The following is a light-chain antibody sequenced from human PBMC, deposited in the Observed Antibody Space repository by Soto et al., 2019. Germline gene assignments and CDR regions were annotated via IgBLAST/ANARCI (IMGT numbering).Light chain of an antibody. J-gene: IGKJ1*01. V-gene: IGKV3-20*01. CDR2: GAS. CDR1: QSVSTNY. CDR3: QQYGSSAPT. Sequence: EIVLTLSPGTLSLSPGERATLSCRASQSVSTNYLAWYQRKPGQASRLLIYGASSRATGIPDRYSGSGSGTDFTFTTTRLEPEDFAVYYCQQYGSSAPTFGQGYTVEVK.